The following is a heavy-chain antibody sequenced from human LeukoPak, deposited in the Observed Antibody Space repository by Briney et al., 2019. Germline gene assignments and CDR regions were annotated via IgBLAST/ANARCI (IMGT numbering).Heavy chain of an antibody. J-gene: IGHJ3*02. Sequence: ASVKVSCKASGYTFTGYYMHWVRQAPGQGLEWMGWINPNSGGTNYAQKFQGRVTMTRDTSISTAYMELSRLRSDDTAVYYCASLFIAAAYDAFDIWGQGTMVTVSS. CDR2: INPNSGGT. V-gene: IGHV1-2*02. CDR3: ASLFIAAAYDAFDI. CDR1: GYTFTGYY. D-gene: IGHD6-13*01.